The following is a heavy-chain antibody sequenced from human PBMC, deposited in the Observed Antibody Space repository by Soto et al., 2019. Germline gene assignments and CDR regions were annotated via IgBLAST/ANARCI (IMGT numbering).Heavy chain of an antibody. CDR2: KYWDDDR. CDR1: GFSLSTNRVA. CDR3: ARTPFDSADSKTVALYFDF. V-gene: IGHV2-5*02. D-gene: IGHD3-22*01. Sequence: SGPTLVNPTQTLTLTCSFSGFSLSTNRVAVAWIRQPPGKALEFLALKYWDDDRRYSPSLKTRLSITKDTSKNQVVLKMTNMDPADTATYFCARTPFDSADSKTVALYFDFWGPGTLVTVS. J-gene: IGHJ2*01.